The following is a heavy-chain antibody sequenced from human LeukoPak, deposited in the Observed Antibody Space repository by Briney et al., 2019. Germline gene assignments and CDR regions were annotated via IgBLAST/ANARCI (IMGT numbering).Heavy chain of an antibody. J-gene: IGHJ4*02. CDR2: IQEDGSEK. V-gene: IGHV3-7*04. CDR1: GFTFSNYW. Sequence: GGSRRLSCAASGFTFSNYWMKWVRQAPGKWLEWVANIQEDGSEKFYVDSVKGRFIISRENAKNSLYLQMNSLRAEDTAVYYCARDSQHLNFDYWGQGTLVTVSS. CDR3: ARDSQHLNFDY. D-gene: IGHD3-3*02.